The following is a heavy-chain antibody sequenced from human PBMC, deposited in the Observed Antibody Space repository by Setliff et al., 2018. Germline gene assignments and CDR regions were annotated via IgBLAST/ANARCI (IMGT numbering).Heavy chain of an antibody. D-gene: IGHD3-16*01. CDR2: IYYSGST. Sequence: SETLSLTCTVSGGSISSYYWSWIRQPPGKGLEWIGYIYYSGSTNYNPSLKSRVTISVDTSKNQFSLKLSSVTAADTAVYYCARAITSKYYFEYWGQGTLVTVSS. V-gene: IGHV4-59*12. CDR3: ARAITSKYYFEY. CDR1: GGSISSYY. J-gene: IGHJ4*02.